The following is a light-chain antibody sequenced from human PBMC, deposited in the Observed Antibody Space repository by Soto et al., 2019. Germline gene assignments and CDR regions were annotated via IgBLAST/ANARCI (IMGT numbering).Light chain of an antibody. CDR1: QSLLHSDGYNY. Sequence: DIVVTQSPLSLPVTPGEPASISCRSSQSLLHSDGYNYLDWYLQKPGQSPQLLIYLGSNRASGVPDRFSGSGSGTDFTLKISRVEAEDFGIYYCLQALQTPPWTFGQGTKVDIK. V-gene: IGKV2-28*01. CDR3: LQALQTPPWT. CDR2: LGS. J-gene: IGKJ1*01.